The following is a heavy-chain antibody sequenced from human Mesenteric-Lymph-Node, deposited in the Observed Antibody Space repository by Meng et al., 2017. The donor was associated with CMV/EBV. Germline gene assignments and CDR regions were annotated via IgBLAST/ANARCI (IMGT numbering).Heavy chain of an antibody. V-gene: IGHV1-2*02. Sequence: ASVKVSCKTSGYIFTDYFMHWVRQAPGQGLEWMGWINPYSGGTNSAQKFQGRVTMTRDTSISTAYMELSSLRSDDTAVYYCAGGTYSLESSGREPFQHWGQGTLVTVSS. CDR3: AGGTYSLESSGREPFQH. D-gene: IGHD3-22*01. CDR1: GYIFTDYF. J-gene: IGHJ1*01. CDR2: INPYSGGT.